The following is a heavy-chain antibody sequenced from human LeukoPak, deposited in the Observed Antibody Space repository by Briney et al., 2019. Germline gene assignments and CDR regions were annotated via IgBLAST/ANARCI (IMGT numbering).Heavy chain of an antibody. J-gene: IGHJ4*02. Sequence: PGGSLRLSCAASGFTFSSYTIHWVRQAPGKGLEWVSTMSGDATSTYYADSVKGRFTISRDNSKNTLYLQMNSLRADDTAVYYCAKRTSGSSWYSSDSWGQGTLVTVSS. CDR2: MSGDATST. CDR3: AKRTSGSSWYSSDS. V-gene: IGHV3-23*01. CDR1: GFTFSSYT. D-gene: IGHD6-13*01.